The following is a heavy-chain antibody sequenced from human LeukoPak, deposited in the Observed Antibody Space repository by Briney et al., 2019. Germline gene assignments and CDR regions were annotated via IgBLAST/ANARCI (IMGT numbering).Heavy chain of an antibody. V-gene: IGHV3-30*18. CDR3: AKDRRAAVGAILLDY. Sequence: GGSLRLSCAASGFTFSSYGKPWVRQAPGKGLEWVAVISYDGSNKYYADSVKGRFTISRDNSKNTLYLQMNSLRAEDTAVYYCAKDRRAAVGAILLDYWGQGTLVTVSS. CDR2: ISYDGSNK. D-gene: IGHD1-26*01. CDR1: GFTFSSYG. J-gene: IGHJ4*02.